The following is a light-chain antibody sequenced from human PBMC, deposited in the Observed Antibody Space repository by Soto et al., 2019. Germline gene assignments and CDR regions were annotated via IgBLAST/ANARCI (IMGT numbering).Light chain of an antibody. V-gene: IGLV1-44*01. J-gene: IGLJ2*01. Sequence: QSVLTQPPSASGTPGQRVTISCSGSDSNIGRNTVNWYQHLPGTAPKLVIYSNNQRPSGVPDRFSGSKSGTSASLAISGLQSEDEADYYCAAWDDSLNVVVFGGGTKLTVL. CDR1: DSNIGRNT. CDR3: AAWDDSLNVVV. CDR2: SNN.